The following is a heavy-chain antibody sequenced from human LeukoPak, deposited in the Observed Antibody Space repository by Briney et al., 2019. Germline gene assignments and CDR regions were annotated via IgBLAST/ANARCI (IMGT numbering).Heavy chain of an antibody. CDR2: IWYDWCNK. V-gene: IGHV3-33*01. J-gene: IGHJ4*02. Sequence: GGSLRLSCAASGFTFSSYGMHWVRQAPGKGLEWVAVIWYDWCNKYYADSVKGRFTISRDNSKNKLYLHMNSLRDEDTAVYYCATQIIAVAGRPSDYWGQGTLVTVSA. CDR1: GFTFSSYG. CDR3: ATQIIAVAGRPSDY. D-gene: IGHD6-19*01.